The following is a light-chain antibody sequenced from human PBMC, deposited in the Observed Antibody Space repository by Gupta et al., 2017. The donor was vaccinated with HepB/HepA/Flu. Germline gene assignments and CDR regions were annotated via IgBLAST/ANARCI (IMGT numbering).Light chain of an antibody. Sequence: DIVMTQSSPPLAVPPWKPAPIPFRCRQSLLHSNGYNYLDWYLQKPGQSPPLLIYLGSNRACWVPDRYSGSGTGTDFKLKISRVEAEDVGVYYCMHALQIPPWTFGQGTKVEIK. J-gene: IGKJ1*01. V-gene: IGKV2-28*01. CDR1: QSLLHSNGYNY. CDR2: LGS. CDR3: MHALQIPPWT.